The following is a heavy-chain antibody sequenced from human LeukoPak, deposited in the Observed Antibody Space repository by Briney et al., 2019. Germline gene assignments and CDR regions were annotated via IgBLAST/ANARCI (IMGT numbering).Heavy chain of an antibody. V-gene: IGHV1-2*02. D-gene: IGHD1-20*01. CDR1: GYTFTGYY. CDR3: ARTDNWNDGVLYYYYYYMDV. Sequence: ASVKVSCKASGYTFTGYYMHWVRQAPGQGLEWMGWINPNSGGTNYAQKFQGRVTMTRDTPISTAYMELSRLRSDDTAVYYCARTDNWNDGVLYYYYYYMDVWGKGTTVTVSS. CDR2: INPNSGGT. J-gene: IGHJ6*03.